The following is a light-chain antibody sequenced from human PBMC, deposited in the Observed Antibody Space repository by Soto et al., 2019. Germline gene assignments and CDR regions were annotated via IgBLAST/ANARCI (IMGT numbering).Light chain of an antibody. CDR3: QQYGSSPFT. CDR1: QSVSSSY. CDR2: GAS. V-gene: IGKV3-20*01. Sequence: DIVVTQSSAPLSVSPGERATLSCRSSQSVSSSYLAWYQQKPGQAPRLIIYGASSRATGIPDRFSGSGSGTDCTLTISRLEPEDVAVYYCQQYGSSPFTLGPGTKVDIK. J-gene: IGKJ3*01.